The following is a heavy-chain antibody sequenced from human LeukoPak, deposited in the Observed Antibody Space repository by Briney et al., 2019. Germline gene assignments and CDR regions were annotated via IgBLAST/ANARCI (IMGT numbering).Heavy chain of an antibody. V-gene: IGHV1-2*02. CDR1: GYTFTGYY. CDR3: ARDTQLWFGELPFDY. CDR2: INPNSGGT. Sequence: ASVKVSCRASGYTFTGYYMHWVRQAPGQGLEWMGWINPNSGGTNYAQKFQGRVTMTRDMSISTAYMELSRLRSDDTAVYYCARDTQLWFGELPFDYWGQGTLVTVSS. D-gene: IGHD3-10*01. J-gene: IGHJ4*02.